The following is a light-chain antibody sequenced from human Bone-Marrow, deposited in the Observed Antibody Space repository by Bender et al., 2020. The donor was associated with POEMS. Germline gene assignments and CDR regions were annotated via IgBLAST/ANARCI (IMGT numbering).Light chain of an antibody. CDR2: DVT. CDR3: CSFTNSPTSVI. Sequence: QSALTQPRSVSGSPGQSVTISCTGTISDVGTYDLVSWYQQHPGKAPKLLIYDVTNRPSGVSNRFSGSKSGYTASLTISGLQAEDEADYYCCSFTNSPTSVIFGGGTKLTVL. CDR1: ISDVGTYDL. J-gene: IGLJ2*01. V-gene: IGLV2-23*02.